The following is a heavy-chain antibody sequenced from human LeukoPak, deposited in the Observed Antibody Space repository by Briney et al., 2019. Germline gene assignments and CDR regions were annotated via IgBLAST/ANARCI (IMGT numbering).Heavy chain of an antibody. CDR3: AKAKGTSSQYHMEV. D-gene: IGHD6-13*01. V-gene: IGHV3-23*01. Sequence: GGSLRLSCAASGFTFSSYAMSWVRQAPGKGPEWVSTVTGSDGRTYYPDSVKGRFTTSRDNSENTVYLQMNSLRAEDTAVYYCAKAKGTSSQYHMEVWAKGTTVTVSP. CDR1: GFTFSSYA. J-gene: IGHJ6*04. CDR2: VTGSDGRT.